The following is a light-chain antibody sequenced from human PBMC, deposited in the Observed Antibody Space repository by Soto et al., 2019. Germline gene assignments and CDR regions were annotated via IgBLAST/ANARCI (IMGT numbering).Light chain of an antibody. CDR2: EVT. J-gene: IGLJ2*01. Sequence: QSALTQPASVSGSPGQSITISCSGTSSDVGAHDFVSWYQRHPDKAPKVIIFEVTKRPSGVSDRFSGSKTGNTASLTISGIQAEDEADYYCNSYTLSKTVIFGGGTKLTVL. CDR1: SSDVGAHDF. V-gene: IGLV2-14*01. CDR3: NSYTLSKTVI.